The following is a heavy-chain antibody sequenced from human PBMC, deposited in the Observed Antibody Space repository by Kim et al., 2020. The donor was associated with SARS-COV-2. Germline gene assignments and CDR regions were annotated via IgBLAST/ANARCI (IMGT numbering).Heavy chain of an antibody. Sequence: GGSLRLSCAASGFTFSSYSMNWVRQAPGKGLEWVSYISSSSSTIYYADSVKGRFTISRDNAKNSLYLQMNSLRDEDTAVYYCASGQTGTNNWFDPWGQGTLVTVSS. D-gene: IGHD1-7*01. J-gene: IGHJ5*02. CDR1: GFTFSSYS. CDR2: ISSSSSTI. V-gene: IGHV3-48*02. CDR3: ASGQTGTNNWFDP.